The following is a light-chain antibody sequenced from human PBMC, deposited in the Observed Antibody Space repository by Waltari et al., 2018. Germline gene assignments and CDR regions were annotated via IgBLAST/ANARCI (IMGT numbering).Light chain of an antibody. J-gene: IGLJ2*01. V-gene: IGLV2-8*01. CDR1: SSDVGDY. CDR3: SSYAGSNNLV. CDR2: EAT. Sequence: QSALTQPPSASGSPGQSVTISCTGTSSDVGDYVSWYQQHPGKAPKLMISEATKRPSGVPDRFSGSKSGNTASLTVSGLQAEDEADYYCSSYAGSNNLVFGGGTKLTVL.